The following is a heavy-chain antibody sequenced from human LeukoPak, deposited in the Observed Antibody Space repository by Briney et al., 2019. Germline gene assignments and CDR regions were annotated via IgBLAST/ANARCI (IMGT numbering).Heavy chain of an antibody. Sequence: GGSLRLSCAASGFTFSNYAMRWVRQAPGKGLEWVSGISGSGDSTYYADSVKGRFTISRDNSKNTIYLQMNSLRAGDTAIYYCAKRSSTSSGYFDSWGRGTLVTVSS. CDR2: ISGSGDST. D-gene: IGHD3-22*01. CDR1: GFTFSNYA. CDR3: AKRSSTSSGYFDS. V-gene: IGHV3-23*01. J-gene: IGHJ4*02.